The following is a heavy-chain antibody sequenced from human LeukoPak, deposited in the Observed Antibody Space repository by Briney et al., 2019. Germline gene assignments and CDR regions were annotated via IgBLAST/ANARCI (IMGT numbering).Heavy chain of an antibody. V-gene: IGHV4-59*01. J-gene: IGHJ4*02. CDR3: ARERASAGPHFEH. CDR1: GGSISTYY. D-gene: IGHD6-13*01. CDR2: NYNRGTT. Sequence: SETLSLTCSVSGGSISTYYWSWIRQPPGKGLEWIGYNYNRGTTNYNPPLKSRVTISVDRSKNQFSLSLTSVTAADTAVYYCARERASAGPHFEHWGRGILVTVSS.